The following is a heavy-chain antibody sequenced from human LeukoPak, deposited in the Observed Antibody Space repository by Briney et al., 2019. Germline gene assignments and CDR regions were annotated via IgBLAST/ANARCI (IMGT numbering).Heavy chain of an antibody. CDR1: GGSISSYY. CDR3: ARTVSGYMDV. CDR2: IYYSGST. V-gene: IGHV4-59*01. J-gene: IGHJ6*03. Sequence: PSETLSLTCTVSGGSISSYYWSSIRQPPGKGREWLGYIYYSGSTNYNPSLKSRVTISVDTSKNQFSLKLSSVTAADTAGYYWARTVSGYMDVWGKGTTVTVSS. D-gene: IGHD2-8*01.